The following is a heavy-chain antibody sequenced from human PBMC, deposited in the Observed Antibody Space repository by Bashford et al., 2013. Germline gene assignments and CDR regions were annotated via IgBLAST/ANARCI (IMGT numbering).Heavy chain of an antibody. CDR3: AREGSGGSWGRRVDYYFDY. V-gene: IGHV1-18*01. D-gene: IGHD2-15*01. CDR1: GYTFTSYG. CDR2: ISAYNGNT. Sequence: ASVKVSCKASGYTFTSYGISWVRQAPGQGLEWMGWISAYNGNTNYAQKLQGRVTMTTDTSTSTAYMELRSLRSDDTAVYYCAREGSGGSWGRRVDYYFDYWGQGTLVTVSS. J-gene: IGHJ4*02.